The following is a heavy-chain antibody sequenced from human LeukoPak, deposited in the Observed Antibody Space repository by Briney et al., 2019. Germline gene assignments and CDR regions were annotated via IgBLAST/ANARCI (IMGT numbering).Heavy chain of an antibody. D-gene: IGHD1-7*01. CDR3: ARGWNYGVNWFDP. J-gene: IGHJ5*02. CDR1: GFTFSSYN. Sequence: GSLRLSCAASGFTFSSYNMNWVRQAPGKGLEWVSYISSSSSTIYYADSVKGRFTISRDNAKNSLYLQMNSLRAEDAAVYYCARGWNYGVNWFDPWGQGTLVTVSS. CDR2: ISSSSSTI. V-gene: IGHV3-48*04.